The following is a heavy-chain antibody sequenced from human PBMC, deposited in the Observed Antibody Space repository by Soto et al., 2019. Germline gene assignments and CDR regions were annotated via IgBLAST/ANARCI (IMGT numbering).Heavy chain of an antibody. D-gene: IGHD6-19*01. CDR3: ERGSYRYSSGWYVSRDY. CDR1: GGSFSGYY. V-gene: IGHV4-34*01. J-gene: IGHJ4*02. Sequence: SETLSLTCAVYGGSFSGYYWSWIRQPPGKGLEWIGEINHSGSTNYNPSLKSRVTISVDTPKNQFSLKLSSVTAADTALYYCERGSYRYSSGWYVSRDYWGQRTIVTVSS. CDR2: INHSGST.